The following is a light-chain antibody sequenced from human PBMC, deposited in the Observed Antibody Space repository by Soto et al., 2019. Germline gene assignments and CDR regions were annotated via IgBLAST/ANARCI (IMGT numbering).Light chain of an antibody. J-gene: IGKJ5*01. CDR3: QQYNNWPPSIT. V-gene: IGKV3D-15*01. CDR1: QSVNTN. CDR2: AAS. Sequence: EVVMTQSPATLSVSPGERATLSRRASQSVNTNLAWYQQRPGQAPRVLIYAASTTATGIPARFSGSGSGTEFTLTISRLQPEDFAVYYCQQYNNWPPSITFGQGKRLEIK.